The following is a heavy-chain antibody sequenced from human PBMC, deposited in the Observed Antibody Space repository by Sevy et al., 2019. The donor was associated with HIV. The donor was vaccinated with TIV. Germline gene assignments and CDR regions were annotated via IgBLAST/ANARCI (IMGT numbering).Heavy chain of an antibody. Sequence: GGSLRLSCAASEFIFTNAWMSWVRQAPGKGLEWVGRIKSKTNGGTTDYDAPVEGRFTISRDDSKKTLYLQMNSLKTEDTAVYYCTTDLEYQLERYYFNYWGQGTLVTVSS. D-gene: IGHD2-2*01. V-gene: IGHV3-15*01. J-gene: IGHJ4*02. CDR2: IKSKTNGGTT. CDR3: TTDLEYQLERYYFNY. CDR1: EFIFTNAW.